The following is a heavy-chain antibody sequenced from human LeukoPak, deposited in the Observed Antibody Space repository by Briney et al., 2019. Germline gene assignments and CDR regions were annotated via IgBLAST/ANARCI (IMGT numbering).Heavy chain of an antibody. J-gene: IGHJ4*02. CDR2: ISGYNGNT. CDR3: ARVHTGAIDY. V-gene: IGHV1-18*01. Sequence: ASVKVSCKASGFTFTIYSIIWVRQAPGQGLEWMGWISGYNGNTNYAQKLQGRVTMTTDTSTSTAYMELRSLRSDDTAVYYCARVHTGAIDYWGQGTLVTVSS. D-gene: IGHD1-26*01. CDR1: GFTFTIYS.